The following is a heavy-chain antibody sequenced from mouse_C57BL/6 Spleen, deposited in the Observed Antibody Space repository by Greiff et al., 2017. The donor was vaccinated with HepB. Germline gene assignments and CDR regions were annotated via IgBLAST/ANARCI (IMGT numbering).Heavy chain of an antibody. Sequence: QVQLQQSGAELVRPGASVTLSCKASGYTFTDYEMHWVKQTPVHGLEWIGAIDPETGGNAYNQKFKGKAILTADKSSSTAYMELRSLTSEDSAVYYCTRRELGRNFDYWGQGTTLAVSS. V-gene: IGHV1-15*01. D-gene: IGHD4-1*01. J-gene: IGHJ2*01. CDR3: TRRELGRNFDY. CDR1: GYTFTDYE. CDR2: IDPETGGN.